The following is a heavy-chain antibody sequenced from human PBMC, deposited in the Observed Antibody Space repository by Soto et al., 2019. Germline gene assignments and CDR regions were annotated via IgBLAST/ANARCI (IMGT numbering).Heavy chain of an antibody. CDR2: IIPIFGTA. CDR1: GGTFSSYA. Sequence: SVKVSCKASGGTFSSYAISWVRQAPGQGLEWMGGIIPIFGTANYAQKFQGRVTITADESTSTAYMELSSLRSEDTAVYYCARGTEVWSGYYAPYYYYGMDVWGQGTTVTVSS. J-gene: IGHJ6*02. CDR3: ARGTEVWSGYYAPYYYYGMDV. V-gene: IGHV1-69*13. D-gene: IGHD3-3*01.